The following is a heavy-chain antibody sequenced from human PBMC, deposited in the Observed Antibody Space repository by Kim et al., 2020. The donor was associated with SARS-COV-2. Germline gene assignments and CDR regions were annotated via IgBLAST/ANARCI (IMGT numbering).Heavy chain of an antibody. CDR1: GFTFSSYA. Sequence: GGSLRLSCAASGFTFSSYAMHWVRQAPGKGLEWVAVISYDGSNKYYADSVKGRFTISRDNSKNTLYLQMNSLRAEDTAVYYCASHIAAAGTFRLKTKQGYWGQGTLVTVSS. V-gene: IGHV3-30*04. CDR2: ISYDGSNK. J-gene: IGHJ4*02. CDR3: ASHIAAAGTFRLKTKQGY. D-gene: IGHD6-13*01.